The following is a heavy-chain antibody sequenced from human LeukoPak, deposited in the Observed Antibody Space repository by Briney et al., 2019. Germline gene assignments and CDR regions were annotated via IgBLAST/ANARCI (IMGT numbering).Heavy chain of an antibody. V-gene: IGHV1-8*01. D-gene: IGHD3-10*01. J-gene: IGHJ5*02. CDR3: VRGGRITMVRENWFDP. CDR2: INPNSGRA. Sequence: ASVKVSCKASGYTFTNYNIDWVRQATGQGLEWMGWINPNSGRAGCVQKFQGRVNITRDTSISTAYMELSSLRSEDTAVYYCVRGGRITMVRENWFDPWGQGTLVTVSS. CDR1: GYTFTNYN.